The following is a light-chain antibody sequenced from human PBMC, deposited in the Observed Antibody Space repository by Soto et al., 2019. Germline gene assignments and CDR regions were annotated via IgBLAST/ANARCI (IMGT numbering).Light chain of an antibody. CDR3: AAWDDSLSGLV. Sequence: QSVLTQPPSASGTPGQRVTISCSGSSSNIGSNYVYWYQQLPGTAPKLLIYRNNQRPSGVPDRFSGSKSGTSASLAISGLRPEDEADYYCAAWDDSLSGLVFGTGTKLTVL. J-gene: IGLJ1*01. V-gene: IGLV1-47*01. CDR1: SSNIGSNY. CDR2: RNN.